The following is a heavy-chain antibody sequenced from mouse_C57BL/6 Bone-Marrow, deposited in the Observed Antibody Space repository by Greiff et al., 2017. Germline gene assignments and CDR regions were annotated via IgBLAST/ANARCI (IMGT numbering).Heavy chain of an antibody. Sequence: QVQLKESGAELAKPGASVKLSCKASGYTFTSYWMHWVKQRPGQGLEWIGYINPSSGYTKYNQKFKDKATLTADKSSSTAYMQLRSLTYEDSAVYYCASPIAQLHYFDYWGQGTTLTVSS. D-gene: IGHD1-1*01. J-gene: IGHJ2*01. CDR1: GYTFTSYW. CDR3: ASPIAQLHYFDY. V-gene: IGHV1-7*01. CDR2: INPSSGYT.